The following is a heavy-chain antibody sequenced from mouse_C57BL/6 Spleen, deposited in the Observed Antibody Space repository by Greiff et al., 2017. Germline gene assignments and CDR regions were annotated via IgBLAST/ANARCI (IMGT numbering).Heavy chain of an antibody. CDR1: GFTFTDYY. V-gene: IGHV7-3*01. Sequence: EVQGVESGGGLVQPGGSLSLSCAASGFTFTDYYMSWVRQPPGKALEWLGFIRDKANGYTTEYSASVKGRFTISRDNSQSILYLQMNALRAEDSATYYCARYDYGSSLYAMDYWGQGTSVTVSS. J-gene: IGHJ4*01. D-gene: IGHD1-1*01. CDR2: IRDKANGYTT. CDR3: ARYDYGSSLYAMDY.